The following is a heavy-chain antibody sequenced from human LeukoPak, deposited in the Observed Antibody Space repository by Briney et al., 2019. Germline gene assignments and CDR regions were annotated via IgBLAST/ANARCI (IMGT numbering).Heavy chain of an antibody. CDR1: GFTFSSYE. CDR2: ISISGSTI. D-gene: IGHD3-16*01. CDR3: ARVGGSIAPDWFDP. Sequence: PGGSLRLSCAASGFTFSSYEMNWVRQAPGKGLEWGSYISISGSTIYYADSVKGRFTISRENAKNSLYLQMNSLRAEDRAVYYCARVGGSIAPDWFDPWGQGTLVTVSS. V-gene: IGHV3-48*03. J-gene: IGHJ5*02.